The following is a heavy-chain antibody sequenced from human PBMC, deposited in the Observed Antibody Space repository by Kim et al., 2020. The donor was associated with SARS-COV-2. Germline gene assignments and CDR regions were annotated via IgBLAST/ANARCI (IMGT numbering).Heavy chain of an antibody. V-gene: IGHV3-23*03. Sequence: GGSLRLSCTASGFTFSSYGMNWVRQAPGKGLEWVSVIYTGAVSTYYADSVKGRLTISRDDSKNTLYLQMNSLRAEDTAVYYCAKDSGGGYYYYYGMDVWGQGNTVTVSS. J-gene: IGHJ6*02. CDR3: AKDSGGGYYYYYGMDV. D-gene: IGHD3-10*01. CDR2: IYTGAVST. CDR1: GFTFSSYG.